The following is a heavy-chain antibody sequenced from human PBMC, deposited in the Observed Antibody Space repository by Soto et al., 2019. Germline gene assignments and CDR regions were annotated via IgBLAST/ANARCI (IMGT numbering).Heavy chain of an antibody. CDR3: ARGGVKSRYLAARQPNKAYYYGMDV. D-gene: IGHD6-6*01. J-gene: IGHJ6*02. CDR1: GFTFSSYA. Sequence: GGSLRLSCAASGFTFSSYAMHWVRQAPGKGLEWVAVISYDGSNKYYADSVKGRFTISRDNSKNTLYLQMNSLRAEDTAVYYCARGGVKSRYLAARQPNKAYYYGMDVWGQGTTVTVSS. CDR2: ISYDGSNK. V-gene: IGHV3-30-3*01.